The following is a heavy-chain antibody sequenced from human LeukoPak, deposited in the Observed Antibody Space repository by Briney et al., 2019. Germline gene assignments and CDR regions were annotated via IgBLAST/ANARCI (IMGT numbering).Heavy chain of an antibody. V-gene: IGHV4-61*02. D-gene: IGHD1-26*01. CDR1: GGSISSGSYY. J-gene: IGHJ3*02. Sequence: SETLSLTCTVSGGSISSGSYYWSWIRQPAGKGLEWIGRFYTSGSTNYNPSLKSRVTISVDTSKNQFSLKLSSVTAADTAVYYCARAGREDAFDTWGQGTMVTVSS. CDR3: ARAGREDAFDT. CDR2: FYTSGST.